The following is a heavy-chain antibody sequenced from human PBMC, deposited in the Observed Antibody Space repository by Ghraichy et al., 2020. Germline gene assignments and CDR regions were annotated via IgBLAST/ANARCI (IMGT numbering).Heavy chain of an antibody. V-gene: IGHV4-59*01. CDR2: VHYSGST. D-gene: IGHD6-13*01. Sequence: QTLSLTCTVSDGPIGSFYWSWIRQPPGKGLEWIGYVHYSGSTNYNPSLESRVTISIDTSDNQISLRLRSVIAADTAVYYCARLARLAVAGPNYYHAMDGWVQGTTVTVSS. CDR3: ARLARLAVAGPNYYHAMDG. CDR1: DGPIGSFY. J-gene: IGHJ6*02.